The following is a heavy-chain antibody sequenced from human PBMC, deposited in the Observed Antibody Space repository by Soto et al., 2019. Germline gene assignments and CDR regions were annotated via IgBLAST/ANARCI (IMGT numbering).Heavy chain of an antibody. J-gene: IGHJ4*02. CDR2: INPNSGDT. D-gene: IGHD6-6*01. V-gene: IGHV1-2*02. Sequence: ASVKVSCKASGYTFNAYYIHWVRQAPGQGLEWVGRINPNSGDTTYTQKFEGRVTMTRDTSISTAHLELSGLRSDDTAIYYCGRDPRPLYYFDFWGQGTLVTVSS. CDR1: GYTFNAYY. CDR3: GRDPRPLYYFDF.